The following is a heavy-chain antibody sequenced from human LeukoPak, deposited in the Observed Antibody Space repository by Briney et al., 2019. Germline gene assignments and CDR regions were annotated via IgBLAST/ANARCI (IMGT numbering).Heavy chain of an antibody. D-gene: IGHD3-9*01. Sequence: PGGSLRLSCAAAGFTFSSYGMHWVRQAPGKGLEWVAVIWYDGSNKYYADSVKGRFTISRDNSKNTLYLKMNSLRAEDTAVYYCARHQAYDILTGPIGFDPWGQGPLVTVSS. CDR2: IWYDGSNK. CDR1: GFTFSSYG. V-gene: IGHV3-33*01. CDR3: ARHQAYDILTGPIGFDP. J-gene: IGHJ5*02.